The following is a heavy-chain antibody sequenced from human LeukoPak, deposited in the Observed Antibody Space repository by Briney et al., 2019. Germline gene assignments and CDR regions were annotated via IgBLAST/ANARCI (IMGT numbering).Heavy chain of an antibody. CDR1: VGSFSGYY. D-gene: IGHD3-9*01. V-gene: IGHV4-34*01. J-gene: IGHJ3*02. Sequence: PSETLSPTCAVYVGSFSGYYWSWIRQPPGKGLEWIGEIKHTGSTNYSPSLKSRVTISVDTSKNQFSLKLSSVTSADTAVYYCARGGYYDILTGYYDVFDIWGQGTLVTVSS. CDR3: ARGGYYDILTGYYDVFDI. CDR2: IKHTGST.